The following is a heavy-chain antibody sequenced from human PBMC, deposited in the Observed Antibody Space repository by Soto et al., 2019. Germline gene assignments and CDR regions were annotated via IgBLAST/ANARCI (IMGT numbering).Heavy chain of an antibody. D-gene: IGHD3-3*01. V-gene: IGHV2-5*02. CDR1: GFSLSTSGVG. CDR2: IYWDDDK. CDR3: AHSSQAEYYDFWSGSIPFWY. Sequence: QITLKESGPTLVKPTQTLTLTCTFSGFSLSTSGVGVGWIRQPPGKALEWLALIYWDDDKRYSPSLKSRLTITRDTSKNQVVLTMTNMDPVDTATYYCAHSSQAEYYDFWSGSIPFWYWGQGTLVTVSS. J-gene: IGHJ4*02.